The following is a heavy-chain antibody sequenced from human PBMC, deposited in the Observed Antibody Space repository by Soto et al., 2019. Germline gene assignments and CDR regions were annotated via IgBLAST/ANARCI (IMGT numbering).Heavy chain of an antibody. CDR2: IDPSDSYP. Sequence: GESLKISCKGPGYSFTSFWISWVRQMPGKGLEWMGRIDPSDSYPNCSPSFQGHVTISADKSISTAYLQWSSLKASDTAIYYCARTRMGSGWSEIDYWGQGTLVTVS. CDR3: ARTRMGSGWSEIDY. J-gene: IGHJ4*02. CDR1: GYSFTSFW. D-gene: IGHD6-19*01. V-gene: IGHV5-10-1*01.